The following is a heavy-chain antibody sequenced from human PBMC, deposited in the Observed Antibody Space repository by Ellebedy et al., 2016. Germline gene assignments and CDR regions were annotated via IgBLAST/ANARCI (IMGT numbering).Heavy chain of an antibody. D-gene: IGHD3-10*01. Sequence: GGSLRLSCAASGFTFDDYAMHWVRQAPGKGLEWVSVISWNSGSIGYADSVKGRFTISRDNSKNTLYLQMNSLRAEDTAVYYCARGDYGSGSYYTRRWYYGMDVWGQGTTVTVSS. CDR3: ARGDYGSGSYYTRRWYYGMDV. CDR1: GFTFDDYA. CDR2: ISWNSGSI. V-gene: IGHV3-9*01. J-gene: IGHJ6*02.